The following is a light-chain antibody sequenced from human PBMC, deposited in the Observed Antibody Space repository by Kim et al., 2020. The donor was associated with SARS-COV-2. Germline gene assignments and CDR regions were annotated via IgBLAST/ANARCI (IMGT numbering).Light chain of an antibody. CDR3: SSYANSISLV. CDR1: NNDIGGFNY. V-gene: IGLV2-14*03. J-gene: IGLJ2*01. Sequence: QSALTQPASVSGSPGQSITISCTGTNNDIGGFNYVSWYQQHPGKAPKVIIYDVSRWPSGVSNRFSGFKSGNTASLTISRLQAEDEAHYHCSSYANSISLVFGGGTQLTVL. CDR2: DVS.